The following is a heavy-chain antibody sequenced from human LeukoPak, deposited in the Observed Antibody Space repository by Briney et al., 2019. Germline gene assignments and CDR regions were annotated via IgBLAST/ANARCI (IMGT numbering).Heavy chain of an antibody. CDR3: ARTRDYDL. Sequence: GGSLRLSCAASGFSVSTFALHWVRQAPGKGLEWVAVISYDGSNKYYADSVKGRFTISRDNSKNTLYLQMNSLRAEDTAVYYCARTRDYDLWGQGTLVTVSS. CDR1: GFSVSTFA. V-gene: IGHV3-30-3*01. J-gene: IGHJ4*02. CDR2: ISYDGSNK. D-gene: IGHD3-3*01.